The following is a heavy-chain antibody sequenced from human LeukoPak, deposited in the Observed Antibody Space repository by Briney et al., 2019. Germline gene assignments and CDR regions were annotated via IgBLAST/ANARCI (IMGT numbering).Heavy chain of an antibody. CDR3: ARADYGDYKFDY. CDR2: IYYSGST. CDR1: GGSISSYY. V-gene: IGHV4-59*01. Sequence: KSSETLSLTCTVSGGSISSYYWSWIRQPPGKGLEWIGYIYYSGSTNYNPSLKSRVTISVDTSKNQFSLKLSSVTAADTAVYYCARADYGDYKFDYWGQGTLVTVSS. D-gene: IGHD4-17*01. J-gene: IGHJ4*02.